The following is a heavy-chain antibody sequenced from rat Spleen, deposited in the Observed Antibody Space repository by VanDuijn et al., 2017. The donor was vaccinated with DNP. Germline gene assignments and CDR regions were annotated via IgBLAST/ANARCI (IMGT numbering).Heavy chain of an antibody. CDR2: ISNTGGST. J-gene: IGHJ2*01. Sequence: EVQVVESGGGLVQPGRSLKLSCAASGSTFSDYYMAWVRQGPTGGLEWVASISNTGGSTYNPDSVKGRFTISRDNAKSTLYLQVNSLRSEDTATYYCTSNPHIRAAAPFDYWGQGVMVTVSS. V-gene: IGHV5-20*01. D-gene: IGHD3-8*01. CDR3: TSNPHIRAAAPFDY. CDR1: GSTFSDYY.